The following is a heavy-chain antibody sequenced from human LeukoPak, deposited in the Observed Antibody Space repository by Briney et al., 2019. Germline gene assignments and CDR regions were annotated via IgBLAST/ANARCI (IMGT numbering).Heavy chain of an antibody. J-gene: IGHJ3*02. CDR1: GGSFSVYY. Sequence: SETLSLTCAVYGGSFSVYYWSWIRQPAGKGLEWIGRIYTSGSTNYNPSLKSRVTISVDTAKNQFSLKLSSVTAADTAVYYCARHASDYDILTGYRPSAFDIWGQGTMVTVSS. D-gene: IGHD3-9*01. V-gene: IGHV4-59*10. CDR3: ARHASDYDILTGYRPSAFDI. CDR2: IYTSGST.